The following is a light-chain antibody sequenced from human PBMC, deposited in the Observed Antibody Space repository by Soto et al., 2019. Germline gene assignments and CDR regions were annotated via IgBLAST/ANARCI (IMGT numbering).Light chain of an antibody. V-gene: IGKV3-11*01. CDR1: QNISSY. CDR2: DVS. J-gene: IGKJ1*01. CDR3: QQRSNWPRT. Sequence: EIVMTHSPATLSVSPGERATLSCRASQNISSYLIWYQQKPGQAPRLLIYDVSNRATGIPARFSGSGSGTDFTLTISSLEPEDFAVYYCQQRSNWPRTFGQGTKVDIK.